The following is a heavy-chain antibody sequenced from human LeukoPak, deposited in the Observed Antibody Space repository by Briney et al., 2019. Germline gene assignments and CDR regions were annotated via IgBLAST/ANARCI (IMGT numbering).Heavy chain of an antibody. CDR3: ARWIEYCSSTSCFYYFDY. CDR1: GGSISSGRYY. D-gene: IGHD2-2*01. J-gene: IGHJ4*02. Sequence: SETLSLTCTVSGGSISSGRYYWSWMRRPAGKGLECIGRSYTSGSTNYNASLKSRVTISVDTSKNQFSLKLSSVTAADTAVYYCARWIEYCSSTSCFYYFDYWGQGTLVTVSS. V-gene: IGHV4-61*02. CDR2: SYTSGST.